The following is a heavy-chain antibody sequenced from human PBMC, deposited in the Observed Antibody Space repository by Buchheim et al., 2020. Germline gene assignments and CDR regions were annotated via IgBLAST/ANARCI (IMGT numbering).Heavy chain of an antibody. J-gene: IGHJ4*02. V-gene: IGHV4-39*01. CDR1: GGSISSSSYY. CDR2: IYYSRST. CDR3: ARTENYDFWSGSVGWFFDY. Sequence: QVHLQESGPGLVTPSETLSLTCTVSGGSISSSSYYWGWIRQPPGKGLEWIGSIYYSRSTYYNPSLKSRVTISVDTSKNQFSLKLSSVTAADTAVYYCARTENYDFWSGSVGWFFDYWGQGTL. D-gene: IGHD3-3*01.